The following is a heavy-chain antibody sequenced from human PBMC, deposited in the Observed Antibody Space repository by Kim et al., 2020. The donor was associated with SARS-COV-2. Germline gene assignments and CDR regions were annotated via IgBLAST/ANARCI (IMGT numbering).Heavy chain of an antibody. CDR3: ARVVSAAPNWFDP. J-gene: IGHJ5*02. Sequence: ASVKVSCKASGYTYANYGIGWVRPAPGQGLEWMGWINNYNGNTNYAQKLQGRVTMTTDTSTSTAYMELRSLRSDDTAVYYCARVVSAAPNWFDPWGQGTLVTVSS. CDR2: INNYNGNT. V-gene: IGHV1-18*01. D-gene: IGHD2-2*01. CDR1: GYTYANYG.